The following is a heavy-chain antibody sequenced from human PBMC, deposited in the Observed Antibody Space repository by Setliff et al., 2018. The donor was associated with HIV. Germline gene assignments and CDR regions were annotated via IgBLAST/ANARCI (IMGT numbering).Heavy chain of an antibody. CDR3: ARDHQTMLWLDY. D-gene: IGHD2-21*01. V-gene: IGHV1-69*10. Sequence: SVEVSCKSSGDTFSTYVFTWVRQAPGQGLEWMGGVTPILHTTNYAQKFQGRVTITADISTRTVYMELSSLTSEDTAIYYCARDHQTMLWLDYWGQGTLVTVSS. J-gene: IGHJ4*02. CDR2: VTPILHTT. CDR1: GDTFSTYV.